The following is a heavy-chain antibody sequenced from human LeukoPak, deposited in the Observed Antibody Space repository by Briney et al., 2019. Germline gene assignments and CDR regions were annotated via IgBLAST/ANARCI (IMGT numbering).Heavy chain of an antibody. CDR1: GFTFSSYA. CDR3: ARSRGSGYFDY. D-gene: IGHD3-3*01. V-gene: IGHV3-23*01. J-gene: IGHJ4*02. Sequence: PGGSLRLSCAASGFTFSSYAMSWVRQAPGKGLEWVSAISNSAGSTYYADSVKGRFTISRDNSKNTLYLLMNSLRAEDTAVYYCARSRGSGYFDYWGQGTLVTVSS. CDR2: ISNSAGST.